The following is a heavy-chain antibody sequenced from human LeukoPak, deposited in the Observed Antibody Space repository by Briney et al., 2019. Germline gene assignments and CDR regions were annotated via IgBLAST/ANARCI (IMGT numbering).Heavy chain of an antibody. J-gene: IGHJ6*02. CDR3: AFTMVRGVNAPYYGMDV. V-gene: IGHV1-18*01. CDR1: GYTFISHG. CDR2: ISAYNGNT. D-gene: IGHD3-10*01. Sequence: ASVKVSCKASGYTFISHGISWVRQAPGQGLEWMGWISAYNGNTYYAQKLQGRVTMTTDTSTSTAYMELRSLRSDDTAVYYCAFTMVRGVNAPYYGMDVWGQGTTVTASS.